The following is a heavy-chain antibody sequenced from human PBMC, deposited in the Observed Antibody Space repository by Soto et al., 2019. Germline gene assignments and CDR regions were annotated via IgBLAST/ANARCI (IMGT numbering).Heavy chain of an antibody. D-gene: IGHD6-13*01. J-gene: IGHJ4*02. CDR2: ISDSGGST. CDR1: GFNFNTYA. CDR3: AKQWGKPAPDDY. Sequence: EVHLLESGGGLVQPGGSLRLSCAGSGFNFNTYAMTWVRQAPGKGLEWVSMISDSGGSTYYSGSVRGRFTISRDNSRNTLYLQMNSLRADDTAIYYCAKQWGKPAPDDYWGQGTLVTVSS. V-gene: IGHV3-23*01.